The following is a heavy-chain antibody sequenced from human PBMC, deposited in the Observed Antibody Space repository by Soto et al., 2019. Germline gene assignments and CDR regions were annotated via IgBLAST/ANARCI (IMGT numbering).Heavy chain of an antibody. V-gene: IGHV1-18*04. CDR2: ISAYNGNT. Sequence: GASVKVSCKASGYTFTGYYMHWVRQAPGQGLEWMGWISAYNGNTNYAQKLQGRVTMTTDTSTSTAYMELRSLRSDDTAVYYCARGAYYGSGSYYHLDYWGQGTLVTVSS. J-gene: IGHJ4*02. D-gene: IGHD3-10*01. CDR1: GYTFTGYY. CDR3: ARGAYYGSGSYYHLDY.